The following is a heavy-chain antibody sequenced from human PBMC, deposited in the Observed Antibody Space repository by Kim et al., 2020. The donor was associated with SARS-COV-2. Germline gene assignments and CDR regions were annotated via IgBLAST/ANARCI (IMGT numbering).Heavy chain of an antibody. CDR3: ARVGSGSYGDCDY. J-gene: IGHJ4*02. D-gene: IGHD1-26*01. Sequence: SNQQKSQGRVTMTRDTATSPVYMELSSLRSEDTAVYYCARVGSGSYGDCDYWGQGTLVTVSS. V-gene: IGHV1-46*01.